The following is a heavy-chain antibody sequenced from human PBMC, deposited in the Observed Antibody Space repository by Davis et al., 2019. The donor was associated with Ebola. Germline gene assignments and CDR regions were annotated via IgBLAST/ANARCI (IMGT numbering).Heavy chain of an antibody. CDR2: INSDGSTT. Sequence: GESLKISCAVSGFTFSRFWMHWVRQAPGKGLVWVSRINSDGSTTNYADSVKGRFTISRDNAKNSLYLQMNSLRDEDTAVYYCARSLGDDVLVPAALVPDYWGQGTLVTVSS. CDR1: GFTFSRFW. CDR3: ARSLGDDVLVPAALVPDY. J-gene: IGHJ4*02. D-gene: IGHD2-2*01. V-gene: IGHV3-74*01.